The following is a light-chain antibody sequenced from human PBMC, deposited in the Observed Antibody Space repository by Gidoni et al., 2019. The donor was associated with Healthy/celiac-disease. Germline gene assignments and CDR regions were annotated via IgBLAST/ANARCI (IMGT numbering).Light chain of an antibody. Sequence: SYVLTQPPSVSVAPGKTARITCGGNNLGSKSVHWYQQKPGQAPVLVVYDDSDRPSGIPARFSGSNSGNTATLTISRVEAVDEADYYCQVCDSSSDHVVFGGGTKLTVL. CDR2: DDS. CDR1: NLGSKS. J-gene: IGLJ2*01. V-gene: IGLV3-21*03. CDR3: QVCDSSSDHVV.